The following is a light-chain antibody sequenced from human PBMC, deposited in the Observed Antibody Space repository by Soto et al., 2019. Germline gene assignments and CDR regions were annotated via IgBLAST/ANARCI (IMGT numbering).Light chain of an antibody. CDR2: QAS. CDR1: QSISTW. V-gene: IGKV1-5*03. Sequence: EIQMTQSPSTLSASLGDRVTITCRASQSISTWLAWYQQKPGQAPNLLISQASRLESGVPSRFSGSGSGTEFTLIISSLQPDDFATYYCQQYYPQTRPLGQGVWTFAQGTKVEIK. CDR3: QQYYPQTRPLGQGVWT. J-gene: IGKJ1*01.